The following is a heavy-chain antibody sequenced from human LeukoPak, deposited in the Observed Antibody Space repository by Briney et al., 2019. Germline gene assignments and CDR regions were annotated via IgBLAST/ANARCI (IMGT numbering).Heavy chain of an antibody. CDR1: GYIFTTYW. CDR3: ARLKSSSWKDAFDI. J-gene: IGHJ3*02. CDR2: IYPGDSDT. D-gene: IGHD6-19*01. Sequence: GESLKISCKVSGYIFTTYWIGWVRQMPRKGLEWMGIIYPGDSDTRYSPSFQGQVTISADKSITTAYLQWGSLKASDTATYYCARLKSSSWKDAFDIWGQGTTVTVSS. V-gene: IGHV5-51*01.